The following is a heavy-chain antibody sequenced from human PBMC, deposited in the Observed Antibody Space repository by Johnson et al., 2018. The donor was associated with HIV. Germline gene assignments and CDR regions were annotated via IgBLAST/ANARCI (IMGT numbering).Heavy chain of an antibody. V-gene: IGHV3-30-3*01. D-gene: IGHD3-22*01. J-gene: IGHJ3*02. Sequence: QVLLVESGGGVVQPGRSMKLSCAASGLNFSDFSMHWVRQAPGEGLEWVAVISSDGGAEYSADSVKGRFTISRDNSNNTLYLQMSSLRVEDTAVYVCARGRISMTVVDLRGGGFDIWGQGTKVTVSS. CDR1: GLNFSDFS. CDR3: ARGRISMTVVDLRGGGFDI. CDR2: ISSDGGAE.